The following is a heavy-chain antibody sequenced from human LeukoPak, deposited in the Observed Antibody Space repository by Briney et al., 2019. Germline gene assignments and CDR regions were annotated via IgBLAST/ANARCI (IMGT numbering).Heavy chain of an antibody. CDR2: FSGSGGST. Sequence: GGSLRLSCAASGFTFSSHAMLGLPHSPGKGREWLSAFSGSGGSTYYADSVKGRFTISRDNSKNTLYLQMNSLRAEDTAVYYCANSYCSSTSCYLYYFDFWGQGTLVTVSS. D-gene: IGHD2-2*01. V-gene: IGHV3-23*01. CDR1: GFTFSSHA. CDR3: ANSYCSSTSCYLYYFDF. J-gene: IGHJ4*02.